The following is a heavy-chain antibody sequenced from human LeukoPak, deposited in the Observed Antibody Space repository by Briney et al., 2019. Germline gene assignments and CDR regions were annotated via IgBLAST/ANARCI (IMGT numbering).Heavy chain of an antibody. Sequence: GGSLRLSCAASGFTFRSYSMNWVRQAPEKGLECVSSISSSSTYIYYADSVKGRFIISRDNAKNSLYLQMNSLRAEDTAVYYCARPHPRTVFGVFSYYYGMDVWGQGTTVTVSS. CDR1: GFTFRSYS. V-gene: IGHV3-21*01. CDR2: ISSSSTYI. J-gene: IGHJ6*02. D-gene: IGHD3-3*01. CDR3: ARPHPRTVFGVFSYYYGMDV.